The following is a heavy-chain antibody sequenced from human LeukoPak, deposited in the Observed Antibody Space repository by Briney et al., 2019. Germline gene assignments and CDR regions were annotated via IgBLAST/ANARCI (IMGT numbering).Heavy chain of an antibody. Sequence: GGSLRLSCAASGFTFSSYWMSWVRQAPGKGLEWVANIKQDGSEKYYVDSVKGRFTISRDNAKNSLYLQMNSLRAEDTAVYCCARDWNWEYNAFDIWGQGTMVTVSS. V-gene: IGHV3-7*01. CDR1: GFTFSSYW. CDR2: IKQDGSEK. D-gene: IGHD1-7*01. J-gene: IGHJ3*02. CDR3: ARDWNWEYNAFDI.